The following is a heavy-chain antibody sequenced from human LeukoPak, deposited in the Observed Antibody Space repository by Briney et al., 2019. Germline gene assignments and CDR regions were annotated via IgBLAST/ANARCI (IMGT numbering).Heavy chain of an antibody. V-gene: IGHV3-23*01. J-gene: IGHJ4*02. Sequence: GGSLRLSCAASGFSFNTYAMSWVRQAPGKGLEWVSVISGSGGRTYYADSVKGRFTISRDNAKNSLYLQMNSLRAGDTAVYYCARGYMLRGGYFDYWGQGTLVTVSS. CDR2: ISGSGGRT. CDR3: ARGYMLRGGYFDY. CDR1: GFSFNTYA. D-gene: IGHD3-10*01.